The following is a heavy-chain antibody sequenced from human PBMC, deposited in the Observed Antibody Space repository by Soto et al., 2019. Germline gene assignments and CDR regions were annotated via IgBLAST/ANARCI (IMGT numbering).Heavy chain of an antibody. V-gene: IGHV1-58*01. CDR3: AVFFGLDFWSGYYDY. CDR1: GFTFTSSA. J-gene: IGHJ4*02. CDR2: IVVGSGNT. Sequence: GASVKVSCKASGFTFTSSAVQWVRQARGQRLEWIGWIVVGSGNTNYAQKFQERVTITRDMSTSTAYMELSSLRSEDTAVYYCAVFFGLDFWSGYYDYWGQGTLVTVSS. D-gene: IGHD3-3*01.